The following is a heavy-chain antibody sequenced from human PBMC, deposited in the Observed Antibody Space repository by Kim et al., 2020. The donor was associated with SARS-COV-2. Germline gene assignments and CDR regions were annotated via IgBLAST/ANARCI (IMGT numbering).Heavy chain of an antibody. D-gene: IGHD5-12*01. CDR3: ARDGGGWLKRSWYFDL. CDR2: IYYSGST. CDR1: GGSISSYY. J-gene: IGHJ2*01. Sequence: SETLSLTCTVSGGSISSYYWSWIRQPPGKGLEWIGYIYYSGSTNYNPSLKSRVTISVDTSKNQFSLKLSSVTAADTAVYYCARDGGGWLKRSWYFDLWARGTLVTVSS. V-gene: IGHV4-59*12.